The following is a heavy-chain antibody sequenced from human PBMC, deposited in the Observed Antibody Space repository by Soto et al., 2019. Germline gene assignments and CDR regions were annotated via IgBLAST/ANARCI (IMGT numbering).Heavy chain of an antibody. CDR2: TYYRSKWFN. CDR1: GDSVSSNSVG. CDR3: AKEYRMAGSGPGSH. J-gene: IGHJ4*02. Sequence: SQTLSLTCAISGDSVSSNSVGWNWIRQSPSRGLEWLGRTYYRSKWFNNYAVSVKNRIIINPDTSTNQFSLQLNSVTPEDTAVYYCAKEYRMAGSGPGSHWGQGTLVTVSS. V-gene: IGHV6-1*01. D-gene: IGHD3-10*01.